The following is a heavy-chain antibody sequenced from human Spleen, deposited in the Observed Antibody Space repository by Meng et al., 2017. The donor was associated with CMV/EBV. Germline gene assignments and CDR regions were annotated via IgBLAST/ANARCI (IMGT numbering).Heavy chain of an antibody. Sequence: ASVKVSCKASGYTFTGYYMHWVRQAPGQGVEWMGWVNPNTGGANYAQKFQGRVNMTRDTSISTTYMELNRLRSDDTAVYYCARGLGCSSASCNYYYGLDVWGQGTTVTVS. V-gene: IGHV1-2*02. J-gene: IGHJ6*02. D-gene: IGHD2-2*01. CDR3: ARGLGCSSASCNYYYGLDV. CDR1: GYTFTGYY. CDR2: VNPNTGGA.